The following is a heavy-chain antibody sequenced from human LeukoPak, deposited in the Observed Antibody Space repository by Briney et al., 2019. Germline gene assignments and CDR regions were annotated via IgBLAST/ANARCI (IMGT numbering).Heavy chain of an antibody. CDR2: ISAYNGNT. V-gene: IGHV1-18*01. Sequence: GASVKVSCKASGYTFTSYGISWVRQAPGQGLEWMGWISAYNGNTNYAQKLQGRVTMTTDTSTSTAYMELRSLRSDDTAVYYCAREITMVRGVALRGYMDVWGKGTTVTVSS. J-gene: IGHJ6*03. CDR1: GYTFTSYG. CDR3: AREITMVRGVALRGYMDV. D-gene: IGHD3-10*01.